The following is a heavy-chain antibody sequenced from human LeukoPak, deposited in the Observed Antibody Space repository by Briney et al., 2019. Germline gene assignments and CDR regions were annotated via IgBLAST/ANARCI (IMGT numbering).Heavy chain of an antibody. CDR3: ARFYQYGGGDY. D-gene: IGHD4-23*01. V-gene: IGHV1-18*04. J-gene: IGHJ4*02. Sequence: GASVKVSCKASGYTFTGYYMHWVRQAPGQGLEWMGWISAYNGNTNYAQKLQGRVTMTTDTSTSTAYMELRSLRSDDTAVYYCARFYQYGGGDYWGQGTLVTVSS. CDR1: GYTFTGYY. CDR2: ISAYNGNT.